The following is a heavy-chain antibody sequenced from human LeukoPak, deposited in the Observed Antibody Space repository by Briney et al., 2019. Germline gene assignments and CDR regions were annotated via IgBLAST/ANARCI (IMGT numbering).Heavy chain of an antibody. CDR3: ARLCCDWYGGPDY. V-gene: IGHV3-23*01. J-gene: IGHJ4*02. CDR1: GFTFSDYA. CDR2: ISNGGGGT. Sequence: PGGSLRLSCAASGFTFSDYAMSWVRQAPGKGLEWVSGISNGGGGTYYADSVKGRFTISRDNSKNTLYLQTNSPRAEDAAVYYCARLCCDWYGGPDYWGQGTLVTVSS. D-gene: IGHD6-19*01.